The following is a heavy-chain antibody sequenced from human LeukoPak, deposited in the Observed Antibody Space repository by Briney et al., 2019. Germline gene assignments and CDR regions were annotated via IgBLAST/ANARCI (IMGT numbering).Heavy chain of an antibody. CDR2: ISAYNGNT. V-gene: IGHV1-18*01. Sequence: ASVKVSCKACGYTFTSYGISWVRQAPGQGLAWMGWISAYNGNTNYAQKLQGRVTMTTDTSTSTAYMELRSLRSDDTAVYYCARDLEYSSASPSYMDVWGKGTTVTVSS. D-gene: IGHD6-6*01. CDR1: GYTFTSYG. CDR3: ARDLEYSSASPSYMDV. J-gene: IGHJ6*03.